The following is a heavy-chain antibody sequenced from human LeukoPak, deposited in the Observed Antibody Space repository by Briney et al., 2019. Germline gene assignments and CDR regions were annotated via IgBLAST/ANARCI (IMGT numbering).Heavy chain of an antibody. CDR1: GGSFSGYY. J-gene: IGHJ4*02. CDR2: INHSGST. V-gene: IGHV4-34*01. CDR3: ARDYGDYFDY. D-gene: IGHD4-17*01. Sequence: SETLSHTCAVYGGSFSGYYWSWIRQPPGKGLEWIGEINHSGSTNYNPSLKSRVTISVDTSKNQFSLKLSSVTAADTAVYYCARDYGDYFDYWGQGTLVTVSS.